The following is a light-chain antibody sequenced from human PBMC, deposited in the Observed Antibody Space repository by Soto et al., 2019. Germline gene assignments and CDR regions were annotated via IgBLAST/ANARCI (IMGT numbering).Light chain of an antibody. Sequence: DIQMTQSPSTLSASVGDRVTITCRASQSISSWLAWYQQKPGKAPKFLIHKASSLESGVPSRFSGSGSGTEFTLTISSLQTDDFATYFCQQYNSPPWTFGQGTKLQIK. J-gene: IGKJ1*01. V-gene: IGKV1-5*03. CDR1: QSISSW. CDR2: KAS. CDR3: QQYNSPPWT.